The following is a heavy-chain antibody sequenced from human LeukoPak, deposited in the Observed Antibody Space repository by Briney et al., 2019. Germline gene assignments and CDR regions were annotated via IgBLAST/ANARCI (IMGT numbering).Heavy chain of an antibody. CDR1: GFTFNYYW. CDR2: IQQDGSEK. Sequence: GGSLRLSCAASGFTFNYYWLTWVRQAPGKGLEWVANIQQDGSEKYYVDSVKGRFIISRDSAKNSLYLQMNSLRAEDTAVYYCARVRKLRTRGVMDPLDYWGQGTLVTVSS. CDR3: ARVRKLRTRGVMDPLDY. V-gene: IGHV3-7*01. D-gene: IGHD3-10*01. J-gene: IGHJ4*02.